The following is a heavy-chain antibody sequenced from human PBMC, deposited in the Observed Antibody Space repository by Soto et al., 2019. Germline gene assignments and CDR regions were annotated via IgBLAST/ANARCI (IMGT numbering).Heavy chain of an antibody. CDR1: GASISSGGYY. D-gene: IGHD2-2*02. Sequence: QVQLQESGPGLVKPSQTLSLTCTVSGASISSGGYYWSWIRQHPGKGLEWLGYSYYSGSTYYNPHLTGRVTISIDTSKNQSSLKVSSVTAADTALYYCARHRYCNSTSCYRYYLDYWGQGTLVTVSS. CDR2: SYYSGST. CDR3: ARHRYCNSTSCYRYYLDY. V-gene: IGHV4-31*03. J-gene: IGHJ4*02.